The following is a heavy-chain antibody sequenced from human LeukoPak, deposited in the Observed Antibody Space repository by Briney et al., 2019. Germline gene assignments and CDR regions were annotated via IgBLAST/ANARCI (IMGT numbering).Heavy chain of an antibody. D-gene: IGHD6-13*01. Sequence: PGGSLRLSCAASGFTFSSYAMHWVRQAPGKGLEWVAVISYDGSNKYYADSVKGRFTISRDNSKNTLYLQMNSLRAEDTAVYYCARDGLAAAGPPYFDYWGQGTLVTVSS. CDR2: ISYDGSNK. CDR1: GFTFSSYA. V-gene: IGHV3-30-3*01. CDR3: ARDGLAAAGPPYFDY. J-gene: IGHJ4*02.